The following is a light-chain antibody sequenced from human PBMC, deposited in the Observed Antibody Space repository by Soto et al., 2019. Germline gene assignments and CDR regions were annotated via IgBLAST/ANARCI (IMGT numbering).Light chain of an antibody. V-gene: IGLV1-40*01. Sequence: QSVLTQPPSVSGAPGQRVTISCTGSSSNIGAGYDVHWYQQLPGTVPKLLIYGNSNRPSGVPDRFSGYKSGTSASLAITELQAEDEADYYCQSYDSSLSSYVFGTGTKVTVL. CDR1: SSNIGAGYD. CDR3: QSYDSSLSSYV. J-gene: IGLJ1*01. CDR2: GNS.